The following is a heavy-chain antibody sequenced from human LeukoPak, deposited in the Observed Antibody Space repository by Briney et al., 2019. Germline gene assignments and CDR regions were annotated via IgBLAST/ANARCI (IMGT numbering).Heavy chain of an antibody. CDR2: IFPSGGEI. D-gene: IGHD2-2*01. CDR1: GFTFSTFA. J-gene: IGHJ4*02. Sequence: GGSLRLSCAASGFTFSTFAMIWVRQPPGKGLEWVSSIFPSGGEIHYADSVKGRFTISRDNSKNTLYLQMNSLRAEDTAVYYCARAGGYCGSFSCPYYFDYWGQGTLVTVSS. V-gene: IGHV3-23*01. CDR3: ARAGGYCGSFSCPYYFDY.